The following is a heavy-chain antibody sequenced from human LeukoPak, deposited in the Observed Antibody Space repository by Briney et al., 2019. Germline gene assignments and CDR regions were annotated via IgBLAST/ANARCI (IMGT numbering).Heavy chain of an antibody. D-gene: IGHD5-18*01. CDR3: ARGASYGEFDY. CDR2: IYYSGSA. J-gene: IGHJ4*02. Sequence: SETLSLTCTVSGGSISSYYWSWIRQPPGKGLEWIGYIYYSGSANYNPSLKSRVTISVDTSKNQFSLKLSSVTAADTAVCYCARGASYGEFDYWGQGTLVTVSS. CDR1: GGSISSYY. V-gene: IGHV4-59*01.